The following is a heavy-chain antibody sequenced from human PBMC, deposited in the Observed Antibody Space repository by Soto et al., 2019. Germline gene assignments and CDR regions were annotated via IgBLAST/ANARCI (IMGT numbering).Heavy chain of an antibody. CDR3: ARNIWGSYRYSPFDY. V-gene: IGHV3-21*01. Sequence: GGSLRLSCAASGFTFSSYSMNWVRQAPGKGLEWVSSISSSSYIYYADSVKGRFTISRDNAKNSLYLQMNSLRAEDTAVYYCARNIWGSYRYSPFDYWGQGTLVTVSS. J-gene: IGHJ4*02. CDR1: GFTFSSYS. D-gene: IGHD3-16*02. CDR2: ISSSSYI.